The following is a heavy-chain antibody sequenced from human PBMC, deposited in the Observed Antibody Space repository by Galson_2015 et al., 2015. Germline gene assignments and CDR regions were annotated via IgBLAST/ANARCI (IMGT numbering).Heavy chain of an antibody. J-gene: IGHJ3*01. CDR1: GFIFSSYW. D-gene: IGHD1-26*01. CDR2: VDRHESRT. Sequence: SLRLSCAASGFIFSSYWMHWVRQAPGQGLEWVARVDRHESRTNYADSVKGRFTISRDNAKNTVYLQMNSLRDEDTAVYYCARITGATNDAFDPLGQVTMVTVSS. CDR3: ARITGATNDAFDP. V-gene: IGHV3-74*01.